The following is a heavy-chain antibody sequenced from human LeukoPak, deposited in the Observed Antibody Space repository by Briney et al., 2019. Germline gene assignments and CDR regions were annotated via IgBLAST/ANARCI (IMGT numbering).Heavy chain of an antibody. CDR3: AKDIAVGAYYYYGMDV. Sequence: GGSLRLSCTASGFTFSDYYMSWIRQAPGKGLEWVSSISSSGSYIYYADSVKGRFTISRDNAKNSLYLQMNSLRAEDTALYYCAKDIAVGAYYYYGMDVWGQGTTVTVSS. J-gene: IGHJ6*02. D-gene: IGHD6-19*01. CDR1: GFTFSDYY. V-gene: IGHV3-11*01. CDR2: ISSSGSYI.